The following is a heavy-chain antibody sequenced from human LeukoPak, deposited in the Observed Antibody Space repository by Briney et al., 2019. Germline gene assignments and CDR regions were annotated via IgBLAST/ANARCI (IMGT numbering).Heavy chain of an antibody. CDR3: ATGIRFLEWPPPRAFDI. V-gene: IGHV1-24*01. Sequence: ASVTVSYKVSGYPLTELSMHWVRQAPGKGLEWMGGFDPEDGDTIYAQKSQGRVTITEDTSTDTAYMELSSLRSEDTAVYYCATGIRFLEWPPPRAFDIWGQGTMVTVSS. D-gene: IGHD3-3*01. CDR2: FDPEDGDT. CDR1: GYPLTELS. J-gene: IGHJ3*02.